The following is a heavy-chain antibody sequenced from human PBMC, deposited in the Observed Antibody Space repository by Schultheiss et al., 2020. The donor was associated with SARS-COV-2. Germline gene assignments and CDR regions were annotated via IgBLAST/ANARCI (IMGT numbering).Heavy chain of an antibody. CDR1: GYTFTSYG. J-gene: IGHJ5*02. CDR3: AREGGRTEYWFDP. D-gene: IGHD1-1*01. Sequence: ASVKVSCKASGYTFTSYGINWVRQATGQGLEWMGWMNPNSGNTGYAQKFQGRVTMTRDTSISTAYMELSRLRSDDTAVYYCAREGGRTEYWFDPWGQGTLVTVSS. V-gene: IGHV1-8*02. CDR2: MNPNSGNT.